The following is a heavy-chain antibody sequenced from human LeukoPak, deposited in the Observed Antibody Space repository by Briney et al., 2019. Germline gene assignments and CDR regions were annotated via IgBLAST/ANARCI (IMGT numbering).Heavy chain of an antibody. V-gene: IGHV4-4*02. D-gene: IGHD1-26*01. CDR2: IYHSGST. Sequence: PSGTLSLTCAVSGGSISSSYWWSWIRQPPGKGLEWIGEIYHSGSTNYNLSLKSRVTISVDKSKNQFSLKLNSVTAADTAVYYCARRRDLYSGSYYPFDYWGQGTLVTVSS. J-gene: IGHJ4*02. CDR1: GGSISSSYW. CDR3: ARRRDLYSGSYYPFDY.